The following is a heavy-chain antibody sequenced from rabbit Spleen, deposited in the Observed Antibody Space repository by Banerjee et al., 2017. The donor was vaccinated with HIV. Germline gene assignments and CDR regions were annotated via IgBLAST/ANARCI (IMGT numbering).Heavy chain of an antibody. CDR3: ARDTDSGGLHFVL. Sequence: QSLEESGGDLVKPGASLTLTCTASGFSFSSRYWISWVRQAPGKGLEWIADIFTGSSGTTYYASWAKGRFTISKTSSTTVTLQMTSLTAADTATYFCARDTDSGGLHFVLWGPGTLVTVS. V-gene: IGHV1S40*01. D-gene: IGHD4-1*01. J-gene: IGHJ4*01. CDR1: GFSFSSRYW. CDR2: IFTGSSGTT.